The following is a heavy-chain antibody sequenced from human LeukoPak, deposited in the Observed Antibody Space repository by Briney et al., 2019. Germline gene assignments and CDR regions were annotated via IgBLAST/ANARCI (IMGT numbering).Heavy chain of an antibody. J-gene: IGHJ4*02. V-gene: IGHV1-24*01. CDR2: FDPEDGET. D-gene: IGHD1-26*01. CDR1: GYTLTDLS. CDR3: RGLVGATTTDY. Sequence: GASVKVSCKVSGYTLTDLSMHWVRQAPGKGLEWMGCFDPEDGETIYAQKFQGRVTMTEDTSTDTAYMELSSLRSEDTAVYYCRGLVGATTTDYWGQGTLVTVSS.